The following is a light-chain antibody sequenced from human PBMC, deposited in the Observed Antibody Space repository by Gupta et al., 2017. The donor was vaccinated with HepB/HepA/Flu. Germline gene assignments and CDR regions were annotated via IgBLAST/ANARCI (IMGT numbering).Light chain of an antibody. J-gene: IGLJ3*02. V-gene: IGLV2-18*02. Sequence: QSALTQPPSVSGSPGQSVAISCTGTSSDVGTYNRVSWYQQSPGTTPKLLLYEVTKRPSGVPDRFSGSKSGNTAFLTISVLQAEDESDYYCSSHTSTKTWVFGGGTKVTVL. CDR3: SSHTSTKTWV. CDR1: SSDVGTYNR. CDR2: EVT.